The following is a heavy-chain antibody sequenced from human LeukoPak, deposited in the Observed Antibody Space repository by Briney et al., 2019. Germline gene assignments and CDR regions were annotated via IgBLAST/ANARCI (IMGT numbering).Heavy chain of an antibody. CDR3: ARDLTGLGGYYFDY. Sequence: GGSLRLSCGASGFTFSSYEMNWVRQAPGKGLEWVSYISSSGSTIYYAASVKGRFSISRDNDMNSLYLQMTSLRAEDTAVYYCARDLTGLGGYYFDYWGLGTLVTVSS. D-gene: IGHD3-22*01. CDR1: GFTFSSYE. CDR2: ISSSGSTI. V-gene: IGHV3-48*03. J-gene: IGHJ4*02.